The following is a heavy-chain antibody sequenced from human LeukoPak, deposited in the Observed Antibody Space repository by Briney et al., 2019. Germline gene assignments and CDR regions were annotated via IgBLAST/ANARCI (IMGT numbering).Heavy chain of an antibody. CDR2: IIPIFGTA. Sequence: SVKVSCKASGGTFSSYAISWVRQAPGQGLEWMGGIIPIFGTANYAQKFQGRVTITADESTSTAYMELSSLRSEDTAVYYCARWGADRDYYYYYGMDVWGQGTTVTVSS. CDR3: ARWGADRDYYYYYGMDV. J-gene: IGHJ6*02. V-gene: IGHV1-69*01. CDR1: GGTFSSYA. D-gene: IGHD1-26*01.